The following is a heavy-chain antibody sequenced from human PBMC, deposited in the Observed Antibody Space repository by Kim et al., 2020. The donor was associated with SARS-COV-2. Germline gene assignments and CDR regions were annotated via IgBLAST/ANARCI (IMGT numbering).Heavy chain of an antibody. Sequence: SETLSLTCAAYGGSFSGYYWSWIRQPPGKGLEWIGEINHSGRTNYNPSPKSRVTISVDTSKNQFSLKLTSVTAADTAVYYCARRLSNTSGWGSHYCDLWGQGILVTVSS. V-gene: IGHV4-34*01. J-gene: IGHJ4*02. CDR3: ARRLSNTSGWGSHYCDL. D-gene: IGHD3-10*01. CDR1: GGSFSGYY. CDR2: INHSGRT.